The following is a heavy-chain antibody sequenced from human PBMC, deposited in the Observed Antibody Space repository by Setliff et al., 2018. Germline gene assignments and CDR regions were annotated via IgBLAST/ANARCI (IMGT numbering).Heavy chain of an antibody. V-gene: IGHV1-69*05. Sequence: SVKVSCKASGGSFSTYAISWVRQAPGQGLEWMGGIIPIFGTTNYAQRFQGRVTITTDESTSTAYMELSSLRSEDTAVYYCARERGDIVTTTSYYYYLDVWGKGTTVTVSS. CDR1: GGSFSTYA. CDR2: IIPIFGTT. J-gene: IGHJ6*03. D-gene: IGHD5-12*01. CDR3: ARERGDIVTTTSYYYYLDV.